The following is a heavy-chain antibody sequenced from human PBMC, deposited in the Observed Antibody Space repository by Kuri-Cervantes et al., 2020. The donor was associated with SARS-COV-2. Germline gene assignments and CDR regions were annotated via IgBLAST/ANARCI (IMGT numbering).Heavy chain of an antibody. J-gene: IGHJ6*02. Sequence: ETLSLTCAASGFTFSGHWIHWVRQAPGKGLVWVSRINPDGSYTNNADSVKGRFTLSRDNAKNMLFLQMNSLRAEDTAVYYCARVLGIAAAGTRFSYYYYGMDVWGQGTTVTVSS. D-gene: IGHD6-13*01. CDR1: GFTFSGHW. CDR3: ARVLGIAAAGTRFSYYYYGMDV. CDR2: INPDGSYT. V-gene: IGHV3-74*01.